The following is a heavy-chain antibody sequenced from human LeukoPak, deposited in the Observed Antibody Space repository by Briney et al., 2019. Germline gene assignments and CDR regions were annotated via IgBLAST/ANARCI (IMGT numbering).Heavy chain of an antibody. V-gene: IGHV4-34*01. CDR2: INHSGST. CDR3: ARGSDYYYYGMDV. CDR1: GVSFSGYY. J-gene: IGHJ6*02. Sequence: PSETLSLTCAVYGVSFSGYYWSWVRQPPGKGLEWIGEINHSGSTNYNPSLKSRVTISVDTSKNQFSLKLSSVTAADTAVYYCARGSDYYYYGMDVWGQGTTVTVSS.